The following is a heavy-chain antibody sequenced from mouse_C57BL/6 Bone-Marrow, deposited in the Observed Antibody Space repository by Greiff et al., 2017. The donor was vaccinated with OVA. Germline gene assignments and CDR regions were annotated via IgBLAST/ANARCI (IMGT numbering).Heavy chain of an antibody. CDR3: ARGLRRRYFDY. CDR1: GYTFTSYT. CDR2: INPRSGYT. V-gene: IGHV1-4*01. Sequence: VQLQESGAELARPGASVKMSCKASGYTFTSYTMHWVKQRPGQGLEWIGYINPRSGYTKYNQKFKDKATLTADKSSSTAYMQLSSLTSEDSAVYYCARGLRRRYFDYWGQGTTLTVSS. D-gene: IGHD2-4*01. J-gene: IGHJ2*01.